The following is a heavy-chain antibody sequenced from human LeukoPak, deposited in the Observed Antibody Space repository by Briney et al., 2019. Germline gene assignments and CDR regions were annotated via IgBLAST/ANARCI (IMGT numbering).Heavy chain of an antibody. D-gene: IGHD3-22*01. J-gene: IGHJ4*02. CDR2: ISAYNGNT. V-gene: IGHV1-18*01. CDR1: GYTFTSYG. Sequence: GASVKVSCKASGYTFTSYGISWVRQAPGQGLEWMGWISAYNGNTNYAQKLPGRVTMTTDTSTSTAYMELRSLRSDDTAVYYCARDTHYDSSGLPFDYWGQGTLVTVSS. CDR3: ARDTHYDSSGLPFDY.